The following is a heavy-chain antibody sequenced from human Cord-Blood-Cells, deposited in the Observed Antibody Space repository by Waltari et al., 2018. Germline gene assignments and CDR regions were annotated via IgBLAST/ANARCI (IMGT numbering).Heavy chain of an antibody. D-gene: IGHD6-13*01. J-gene: IGHJ4*02. V-gene: IGHV3-53*01. CDR1: GFTVSSNY. Sequence: EVQLVESGGGLIQPGGSLRLSCAASGFTVSSNYMSWFRQAPGKGLGWVSVIYSGGSTYYADSVKGRFTISRDNSKNTLYLQMNSLRAEDTAVYYCARDRGRGSWRIPFDYWGQGTLVTVSS. CDR2: IYSGGST. CDR3: ARDRGRGSWRIPFDY.